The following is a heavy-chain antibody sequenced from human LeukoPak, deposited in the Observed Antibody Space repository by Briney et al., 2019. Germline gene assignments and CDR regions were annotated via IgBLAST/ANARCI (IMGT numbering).Heavy chain of an antibody. J-gene: IGHJ5*02. V-gene: IGHV3-7*03. CDR2: IKQDGSEK. CDR1: GFTFSSYW. CDR3: AKAGYSSVWYVRGEGFDP. Sequence: GGSLRLSCAASGFTFSSYWMSWVRQAPGKGLEWVANIKQDGSEKYYVDSVKGRFTISRDNAKNSLYLQMNSLRAEDTAVYYCAKAGYSSVWYVRGEGFDPWGQGTLVTVSS. D-gene: IGHD6-19*01.